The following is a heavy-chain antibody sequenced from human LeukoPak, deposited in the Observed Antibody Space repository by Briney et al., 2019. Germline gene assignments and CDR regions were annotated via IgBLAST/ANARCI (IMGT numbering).Heavy chain of an antibody. CDR2: IKQDGIET. V-gene: IGHV3-7*01. CDR3: ARFIASPGPDAFDI. Sequence: PGGSLRLSCAASGFNSGNYWMSWVRQAPGQRLDWLANIKQDGIETYYLDSVRGRFTISRDSARNSVYLQMNSLRADETAVYFCARFIASPGPDAFDIWGQGTLVTVSS. J-gene: IGHJ3*02. CDR1: GFNSGNYW. D-gene: IGHD6-13*01.